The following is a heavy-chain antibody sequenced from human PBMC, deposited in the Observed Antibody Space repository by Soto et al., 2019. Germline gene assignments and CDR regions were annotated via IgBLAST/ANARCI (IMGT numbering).Heavy chain of an antibody. CDR1: GGSISSGGYY. V-gene: IGHV4-31*03. CDR3: ARELLWFGELPSRPHNWFDP. D-gene: IGHD3-10*01. CDR2: IYYSGST. Sequence: GPGNPSETLSLTCTVSGGSISSGGYYWSWIRQHPGKGLEWIGYIYYSGSTYYNPSLKSRVTISVDTSKNQFSLKLSSVTAADTAVYYCARELLWFGELPSRPHNWFDPWGQGTLVTVSS. J-gene: IGHJ5*02.